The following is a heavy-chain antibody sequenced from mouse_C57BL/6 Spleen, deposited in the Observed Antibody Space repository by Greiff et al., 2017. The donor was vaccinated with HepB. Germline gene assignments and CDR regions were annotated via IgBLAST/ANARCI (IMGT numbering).Heavy chain of an antibody. Sequence: QVQLKQSGPGLVQPSQSLSITCTVSGFSLTSYGVHWVRQPPGKGLEWLGVIWSGGSTDYNAAFISRLSISKDNSKSQVFFKMNSLQADDTAIYYCANAYDYDLYYAMDYWGQGTSVTVSS. J-gene: IGHJ4*01. V-gene: IGHV2-4*01. D-gene: IGHD2-4*01. CDR2: IWSGGST. CDR1: GFSLTSYG. CDR3: ANAYDYDLYYAMDY.